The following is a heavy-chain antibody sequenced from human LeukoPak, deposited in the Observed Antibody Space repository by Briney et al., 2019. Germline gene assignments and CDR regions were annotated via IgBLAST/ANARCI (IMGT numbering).Heavy chain of an antibody. CDR1: GYTFTSYY. Sequence: GASVKVSCKASGYTFTSYYMHWVRQAPGQGLEWMGIINPSGGSTSYAQKFQGRVTMTRDTSTSTVYMELSSLRSEDTAVYYCARDLLPESGSYYNVGYWGQGTLVTVSS. D-gene: IGHD3-10*01. CDR3: ARDLLPESGSYYNVGY. J-gene: IGHJ4*02. V-gene: IGHV1-46*01. CDR2: INPSGGST.